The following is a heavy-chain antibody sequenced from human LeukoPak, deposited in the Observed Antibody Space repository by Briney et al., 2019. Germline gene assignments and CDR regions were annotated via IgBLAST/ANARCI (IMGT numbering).Heavy chain of an antibody. Sequence: GGSLRLSCAASGFNFNNAWLDWVRQTPGQGLEWVGQIKTNADGGTADYAEPVRGRFTISRDDSKSAVYLQMNSLKIEDTAVYYCTTDLGTYYHGSQRLIPIDYWGQGTLVTVSS. CDR3: TTDLGTYYHGSQRLIPIDY. V-gene: IGHV3-15*07. CDR2: IKTNADGGTA. CDR1: GFNFNNAW. D-gene: IGHD3-10*01. J-gene: IGHJ4*02.